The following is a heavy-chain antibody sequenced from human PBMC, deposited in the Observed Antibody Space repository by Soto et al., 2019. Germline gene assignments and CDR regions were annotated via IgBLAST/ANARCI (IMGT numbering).Heavy chain of an antibody. V-gene: IGHV3-48*02. D-gene: IGHD5-18*01. CDR1: GFTFSSDN. CDR2: ISISSSTI. CDR3: ARPRVYCYVLPHY. J-gene: IGHJ4*02. Sequence: EVQLVESGGGLVQPGGSLRLSCAASGFTFSSDNMHWVRQAPGKGLEWVPYISISSSTIYDADSVKGRFTISRDNAKNSLYMQMNSLRDKDTAVYYCARPRVYCYVLPHYWGQGTLGTVSS.